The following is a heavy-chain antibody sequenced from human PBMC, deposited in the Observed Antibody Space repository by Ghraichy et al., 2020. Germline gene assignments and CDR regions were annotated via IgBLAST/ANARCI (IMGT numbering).Heavy chain of an antibody. D-gene: IGHD6-13*01. CDR1: GFTFSSYA. V-gene: IGHV3-23*01. CDR3: AKGIAAGTTTVAYYYNGMDV. CDR2: ISGSGGDT. J-gene: IGHJ6*02. Sequence: GGSLRLSCAASGFTFSSYAMSWVRQAPGKGLEWFSGISGSGGDTYYVDSVKGRFTISRDNSKTTLYLQMNGLRAEDTAVYYCAKGIAAGTTTVAYYYNGMDVWGQGTTVTVSS.